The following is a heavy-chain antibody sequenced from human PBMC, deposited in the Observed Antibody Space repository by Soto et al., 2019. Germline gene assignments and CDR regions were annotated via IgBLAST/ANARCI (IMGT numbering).Heavy chain of an antibody. CDR2: IYYSGST. CDR3: XRAYDYVWGSYRLHFDY. J-gene: IGHJ4*02. CDR1: GGSISSGGYY. D-gene: IGHD3-16*02. V-gene: IGHV4-31*03. Sequence: SETLSLTCTVSGGSISSGGYYWSWIRQHPGKGLEWIGYIYYSGSTYYNPSLKSRVTISVDTSKNQFSLKLSSVTAADTAVYYCXRAYDYVWGSYRLHFDYWGQGTLVTVSS.